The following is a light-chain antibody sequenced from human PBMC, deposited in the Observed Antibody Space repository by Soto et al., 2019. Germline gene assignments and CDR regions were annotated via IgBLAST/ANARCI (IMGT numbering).Light chain of an antibody. CDR2: RAS. Sequence: DLQMTQSPSSLSASVGDRVTITCRASQGIGNDLGWYQQKPGKAPQRLIYRASTLQSGVPSRFSGSGYATEFTLTISSLQPEDFATYYCVQHNSFPLTFGGGTKVEIK. CDR1: QGIGND. CDR3: VQHNSFPLT. V-gene: IGKV1-17*01. J-gene: IGKJ4*01.